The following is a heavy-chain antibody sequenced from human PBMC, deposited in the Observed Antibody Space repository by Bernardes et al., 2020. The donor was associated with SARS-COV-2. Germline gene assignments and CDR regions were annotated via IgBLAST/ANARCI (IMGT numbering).Heavy chain of an antibody. CDR2: IKQDGSEK. CDR3: ARNTHSGYALYYYYYGMDV. Sequence: GGSLRLSCAASGFTFSSYWMSWVRQAPGKGLEWVANIKQDGSEKYYVDSVKGRFTISRDNAKNSLYLQMNSLRAEDTAVYYCARNTHSGYALYYYYYGMDVWGQGTTVAVSS. CDR1: GFTFSSYW. V-gene: IGHV3-7*01. D-gene: IGHD5-12*01. J-gene: IGHJ6*02.